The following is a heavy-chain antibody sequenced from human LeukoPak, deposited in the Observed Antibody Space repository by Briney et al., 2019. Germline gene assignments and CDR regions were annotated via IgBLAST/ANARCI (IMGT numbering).Heavy chain of an antibody. Sequence: GASVKVSCKASGYTFTGYYMHWVRPAPGQGLECMGWINPNSGGTNYAQKFQGRVTMTRDTSISTAYMELSRLRSDDTAVYYCAREVGGYSGYESFFDYWGQGTLVTVSS. CDR2: INPNSGGT. J-gene: IGHJ4*02. D-gene: IGHD5-12*01. CDR1: GYTFTGYY. V-gene: IGHV1-2*02. CDR3: AREVGGYSGYESFFDY.